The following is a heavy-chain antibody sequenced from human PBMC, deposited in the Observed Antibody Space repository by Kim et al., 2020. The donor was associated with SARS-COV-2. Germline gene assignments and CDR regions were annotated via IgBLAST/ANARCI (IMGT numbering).Heavy chain of an antibody. D-gene: IGHD6-19*01. CDR2: IYYSGST. J-gene: IGHJ4*02. CDR1: GGSISSSSYY. CDR3: ARLRGFIAVAGRYYFDY. Sequence: SETLSLTCTVSGGSISSSSYYWGWIRQPPGKGLERIGSIYYSGSTYYNPSLKSRVTISVDTSKNQFSLKLSSVTAADTAVYYCARLRGFIAVAGRYYFDYWGQGTLVTVSS. V-gene: IGHV4-39*01.